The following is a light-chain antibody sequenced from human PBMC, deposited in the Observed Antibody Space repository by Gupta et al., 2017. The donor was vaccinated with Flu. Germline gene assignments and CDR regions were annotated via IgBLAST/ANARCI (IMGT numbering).Light chain of an antibody. Sequence: ALTQPRSVSGSPGQSVTIYCTGTSSDVGGYNYLSWYQQHPGKAPKLMIYDVSKRPSGVPDRFSGSKSGNTASLTISELQAEDEADYYCCSYAGSYTYDFGTGTKVTVL. CDR2: DVS. CDR1: SSDVGGYNY. J-gene: IGLJ1*01. CDR3: CSYAGSYTYD. V-gene: IGLV2-11*01.